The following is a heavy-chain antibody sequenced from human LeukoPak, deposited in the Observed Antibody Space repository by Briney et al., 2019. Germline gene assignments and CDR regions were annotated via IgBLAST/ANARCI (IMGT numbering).Heavy chain of an antibody. CDR3: ARPVVGWSDFYYYYMDV. J-gene: IGHJ6*03. D-gene: IGHD4-23*01. CDR1: GFTFGDYY. V-gene: IGHV3-11*01. Sequence: GGSLRLSCAASGFTFGDYYMTWIRQAPGKGLQWVSYISISGTTIFYADSVKGRFTISRDNAKNSLYLQMNSLRAEDTAVYYCARPVVGWSDFYYYYMDVWGKGTTVTISS. CDR2: ISISGTTI.